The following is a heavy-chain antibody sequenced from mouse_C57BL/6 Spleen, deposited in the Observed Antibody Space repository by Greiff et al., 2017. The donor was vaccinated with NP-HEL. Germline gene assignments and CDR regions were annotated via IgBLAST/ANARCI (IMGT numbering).Heavy chain of an antibody. D-gene: IGHD4-1*01. CDR3: ARNGGDTGAYFDY. CDR1: GFSLTSYG. CDR2: IWSGGST. Sequence: VKLVESGPGLVQPSQSLSITCTVSGFSLTSYGVHWVRQSPGKGLEWLGVIWSGGSTDYNAAFISRLSISKDNSKSQVFFKMNSLQADDTAIYYCARNGGDTGAYFDYWGQGTTLTVSS. J-gene: IGHJ2*01. V-gene: IGHV2-2*01.